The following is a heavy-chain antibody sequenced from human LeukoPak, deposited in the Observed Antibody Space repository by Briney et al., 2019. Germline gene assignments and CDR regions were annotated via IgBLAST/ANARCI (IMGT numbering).Heavy chain of an antibody. CDR3: ARDRGELLYNWFDP. Sequence: SETLSLTCTVSGGSISSYYWSWIRQPAGKGLEWIGRIYTGGSTNYNPSLKSRVTMSVDTSKNQFSLKLSSVTAADTAVYYCARDRGELLYNWFDPWGQGTLVTVSS. J-gene: IGHJ5*02. CDR1: GGSISSYY. CDR2: IYTGGST. D-gene: IGHD3-10*01. V-gene: IGHV4-4*07.